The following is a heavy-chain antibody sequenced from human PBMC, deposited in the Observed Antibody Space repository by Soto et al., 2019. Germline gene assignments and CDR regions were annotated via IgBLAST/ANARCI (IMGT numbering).Heavy chain of an antibody. V-gene: IGHV3-7*05. CDR1: GFTLSSYW. CDR2: IKEDGSET. D-gene: IGHD3-10*01. J-gene: IGHJ6*02. CDR3: AREVLVWFGEFLDDYYYPGMDV. Sequence: EVQVVESGGGLVQPGGSLRLSCAASGFTLSSYWMTWVRQAPGKGLEWVANIKEDGSETYYVDSVKGRFTISRDNAKNSLYLQLNSLRAEDTAVYYCAREVLVWFGEFLDDYYYPGMDVWGQGTTVTVSS.